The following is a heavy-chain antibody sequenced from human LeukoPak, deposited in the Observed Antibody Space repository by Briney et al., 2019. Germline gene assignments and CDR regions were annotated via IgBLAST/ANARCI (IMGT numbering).Heavy chain of an antibody. CDR3: ARDHNYGSDY. CDR2: IKEDGSEQ. J-gene: IGHJ4*02. CDR1: GFTFRSYW. V-gene: IGHV3-7*03. D-gene: IGHD5-18*01. Sequence: GGSLRLSCAASGFTFRSYWMSWVRRAPGKGLEWVANIKEDGSEQYYVDSVKGRFTISRDSAKNSLYLQMNSLRVEDTAVYYCARDHNYGSDYWGQGTLVTVSS.